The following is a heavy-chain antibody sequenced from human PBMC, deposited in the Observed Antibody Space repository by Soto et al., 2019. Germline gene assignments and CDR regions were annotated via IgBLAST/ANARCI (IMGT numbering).Heavy chain of an antibody. CDR1: GYTFTSYG. J-gene: IGHJ5*02. V-gene: IGHV1-18*01. Sequence: ASVKVSCKASGYTFTSYGISWVRQAPGQGLEWMGWIGAYNGNTNYAQKLQGRVTMTTDTSTSTAYMELRSLRSDDTAVYYCARVPERGYSYGLTLDPWGQGTLVTVSS. CDR2: IGAYNGNT. CDR3: ARVPERGYSYGLTLDP. D-gene: IGHD5-18*01.